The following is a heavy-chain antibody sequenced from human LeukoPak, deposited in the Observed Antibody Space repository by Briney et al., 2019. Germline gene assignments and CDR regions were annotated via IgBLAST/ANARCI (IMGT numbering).Heavy chain of an antibody. Sequence: PGGSLRLSCAASGCTFSSYAMSWVRQAPGKGLEWVSAISGSGGSTYYADSVKGRFTISRDNSKNTLYLQMNSLRAEDTAVYYCAKDLSSVVVVAATPFGYWGQGTLVTVSS. D-gene: IGHD2-15*01. CDR3: AKDLSSVVVVAATPFGY. V-gene: IGHV3-23*01. J-gene: IGHJ4*02. CDR1: GCTFSSYA. CDR2: ISGSGGST.